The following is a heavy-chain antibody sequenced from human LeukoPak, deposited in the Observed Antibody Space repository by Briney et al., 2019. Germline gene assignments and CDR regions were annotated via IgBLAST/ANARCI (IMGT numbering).Heavy chain of an antibody. CDR2: ISGSGGST. CDR3: AKERLAYCGGDCYSGFDY. J-gene: IGHJ4*02. D-gene: IGHD2-21*02. V-gene: IGHV3-23*01. CDR1: GFTFSSYG. Sequence: QSGGSLRLSCAASGFTFSSYGMHWVRQAPGKGLEWVSAISGSGGSTYYADSVKGRFTISRDNSKNTLYLQMNSLRAEDTAVYYCAKERLAYCGGDCYSGFDYWGQGTLVTVSS.